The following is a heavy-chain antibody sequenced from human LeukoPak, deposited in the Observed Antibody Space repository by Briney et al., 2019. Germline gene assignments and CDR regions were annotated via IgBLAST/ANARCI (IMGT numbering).Heavy chain of an antibody. J-gene: IGHJ4*02. V-gene: IGHV1-18*01. CDR1: GYTFTSYG. Sequence: ASVKVSCKASGYTFTSYGISWVRQAPRQGLEWMGWISAYNGNTNYAQKLQGRVTMTADTSTSTAYMELRSLRSDDTAVYYCARDLLYYDSSGYYSWGQGTLVTVSS. D-gene: IGHD3-22*01. CDR3: ARDLLYYDSSGYYS. CDR2: ISAYNGNT.